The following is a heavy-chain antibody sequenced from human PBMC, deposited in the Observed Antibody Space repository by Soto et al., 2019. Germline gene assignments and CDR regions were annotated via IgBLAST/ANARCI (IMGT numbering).Heavy chain of an antibody. CDR3: ARGGGDIVVVPAAMHFDY. V-gene: IGHV4-34*01. CDR2: INHSGST. Sequence: SETLSLTCAVYGGSFSGYYWSWIRQPPGKGLEWIGEINHSGSTNYNPSLKSRVTISVDTSKNQFSLKLSSMTAADTAVYYCARGGGDIVVVPAAMHFDYWGQGTLVTVSS. CDR1: GGSFSGYY. D-gene: IGHD2-2*01. J-gene: IGHJ4*02.